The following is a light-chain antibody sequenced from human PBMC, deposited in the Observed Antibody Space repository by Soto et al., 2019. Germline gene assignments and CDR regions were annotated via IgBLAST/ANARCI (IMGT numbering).Light chain of an antibody. CDR1: QSISSW. CDR2: KAS. Sequence: DIQMTQSPSPLSASVGDRVTITCRASQSISSWLAWYQQKPGKAPKLLIYKASSLESGVPSRFSGSGSGTEFTLTISCLQPDDFATYYCQQYDTYRTFGQGTKVEIK. V-gene: IGKV1-5*03. CDR3: QQYDTYRT. J-gene: IGKJ1*01.